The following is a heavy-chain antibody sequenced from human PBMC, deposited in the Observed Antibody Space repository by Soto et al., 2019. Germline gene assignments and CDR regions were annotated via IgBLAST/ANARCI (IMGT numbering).Heavy chain of an antibody. CDR3: VRTFPPAPRVVLSHNWFVP. J-gene: IGHJ5*02. CDR1: GGSLSNHC. Sequence: PSEPLSLTCSVSGGSLSNHCCRCIRKSQGKGLEWIGYIYSSGRTDYNPSLKSRATISIDTSKNQIALNLSSVTAADTAVYFCVRTFPPAPRVVLSHNWFVPWGPGTLVTVSS. D-gene: IGHD2-2*01. CDR2: IYSSGRT. V-gene: IGHV4-59*11.